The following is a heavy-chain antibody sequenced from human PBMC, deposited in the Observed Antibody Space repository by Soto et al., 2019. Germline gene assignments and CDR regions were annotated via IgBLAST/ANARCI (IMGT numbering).Heavy chain of an antibody. D-gene: IGHD6-19*01. CDR2: ISGYNGNT. CDR1: GYTFSNYG. V-gene: IGHV1-18*01. CDR3: SRFIMVGGWFDPNYYHGMDV. J-gene: IGHJ6*02. Sequence: QVQLVQSGAEVKKPGASVTVSCKTSGYTFSNYGINWVRQAPGQGREWMGWISGYNGNTNYAQTVQGRVTMTKDASTGTVYMELRSLKSDDTAIYYSSRFIMVGGWFDPNYYHGMDVWGQGTTVTVSS.